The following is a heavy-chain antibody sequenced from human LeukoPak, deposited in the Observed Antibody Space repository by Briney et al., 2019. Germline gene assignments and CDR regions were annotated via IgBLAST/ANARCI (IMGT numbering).Heavy chain of an antibody. CDR2: IYSGGST. V-gene: IGHV3-66*01. Sequence: GGSLRLSCAASGFTVSSNYMSWDRQAPGKGLEWVSVIYSGGSTYYADSVKGRFTISKDNSKNTLYLQMNSLRAEDTAVYYCASFPMIVVANFDYWGQGTLVTVSS. J-gene: IGHJ4*02. D-gene: IGHD3-22*01. CDR1: GFTVSSNY. CDR3: ASFPMIVVANFDY.